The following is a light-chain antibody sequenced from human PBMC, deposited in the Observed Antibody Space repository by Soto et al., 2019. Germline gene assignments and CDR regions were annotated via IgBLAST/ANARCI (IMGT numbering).Light chain of an antibody. CDR1: QSLVHSNGYNY. J-gene: IGKJ1*01. CDR2: MGS. Sequence: DLVVTQSPLSLPVTPGEPASISCRSSQSLVHSNGYNYLDWYLQKPGQSPQILIYMGSNRASGVPDRFSGSGSGTDFTLKISRVEAEDVGVYYCMQTLQSRTFGQGTKVEI. V-gene: IGKV2-28*01. CDR3: MQTLQSRT.